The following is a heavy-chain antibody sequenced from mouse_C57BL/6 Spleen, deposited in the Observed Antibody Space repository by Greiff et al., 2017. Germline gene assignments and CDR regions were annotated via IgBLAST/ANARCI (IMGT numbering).Heavy chain of an antibody. CDR1: GFTFSSYA. J-gene: IGHJ3*01. Sequence: DVKLVESGGGLVKPGGSLKLSCAASGFTFSSYAMSWVRQTPEKRLEWVATISDGGSYTYYPDNVKGRFTISRDNAKNNLYLQMSHLKSEDTAMYYCASLLLPAWFAYWGQGTLVTVSA. CDR3: ASLLLPAWFAY. D-gene: IGHD2-1*01. V-gene: IGHV5-4*03. CDR2: ISDGGSYT.